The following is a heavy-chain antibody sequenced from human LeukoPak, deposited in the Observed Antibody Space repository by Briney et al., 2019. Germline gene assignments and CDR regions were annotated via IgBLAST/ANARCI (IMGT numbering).Heavy chain of an antibody. Sequence: GGPLRLSCAASGFTFSGHWMSWVRQAPGKGLEGLANINQGGSDKYYVDSVKGRFTISRDNANNLLYLQMNSLRGEDTAVYYCTRDRSRAEDDWGQGTLVTVSS. CDR3: TRDRSRAEDD. CDR1: GFTFSGHW. J-gene: IGHJ4*02. V-gene: IGHV3-7*01. CDR2: INQGGSDK. D-gene: IGHD1-14*01.